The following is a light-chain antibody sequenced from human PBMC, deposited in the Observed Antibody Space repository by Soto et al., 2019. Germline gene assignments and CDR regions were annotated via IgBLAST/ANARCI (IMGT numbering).Light chain of an antibody. CDR1: QSISTY. Sequence: DIQMTQSPSSLSASVGDRVTITCRASQSISTYLNWYQQKPGRVPRLLISLVSSLRSGVPSRFSGSGSETDFTLTINNLQVEDFATYYCQQSYSTPFDFGPGTNVDIK. CDR3: QQSYSTPFD. CDR2: LVS. V-gene: IGKV1-39*01. J-gene: IGKJ3*01.